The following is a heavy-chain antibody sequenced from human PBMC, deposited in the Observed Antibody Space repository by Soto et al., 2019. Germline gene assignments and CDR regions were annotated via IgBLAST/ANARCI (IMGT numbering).Heavy chain of an antibody. CDR2: IYPGDSHT. V-gene: IGHV5-51*01. D-gene: IGHD3-10*01. Sequence: GESLKISCKGSGYSFTSYWIGWVRQMAVKGLEWMGIIYPGDSHTRYSPSFQGQVTISADKYISTAYLQWSSLKASDTAMYYCASLPFGDYYGMNVWAQGTTVTVSS. CDR3: ASLPFGDYYGMNV. CDR1: GYSFTSYW. J-gene: IGHJ6*02.